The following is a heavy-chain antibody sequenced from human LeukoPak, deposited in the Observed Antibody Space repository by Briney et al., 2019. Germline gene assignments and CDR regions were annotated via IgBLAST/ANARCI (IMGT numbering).Heavy chain of an antibody. V-gene: IGHV3-21*06. CDR1: GFTFTTYS. CDR2: IGSRSTSI. D-gene: IGHD1-26*01. CDR3: ASESGSGSYYEGLDY. J-gene: IGHJ4*02. Sequence: KPGGSLRLFCAASGFTFTTYSMNWVRQGPGKGLEWLSSIGSRSTSIYYADSVKGRFTISRDNAKNSLYLQMNSLRAEDTAVYYCASESGSGSYYEGLDYWGQGSLVTVSS.